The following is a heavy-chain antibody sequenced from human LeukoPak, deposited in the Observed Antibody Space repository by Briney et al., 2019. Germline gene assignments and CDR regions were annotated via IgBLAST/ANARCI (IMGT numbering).Heavy chain of an antibody. CDR3: ARDKSSGGLDI. Sequence: PSETLSLTCAVSGGSISSSNWWSWVRQPPGKGLEWVSSISSSSSYIYYADSVKGRFTISRDNAKNSLYLQMNSLRAEDTAVYYCARDKSSGGLDIWGQGTMVTVSS. J-gene: IGHJ3*02. CDR2: ISSSSSYI. CDR1: GGSISSSN. D-gene: IGHD2-8*02. V-gene: IGHV3-21*01.